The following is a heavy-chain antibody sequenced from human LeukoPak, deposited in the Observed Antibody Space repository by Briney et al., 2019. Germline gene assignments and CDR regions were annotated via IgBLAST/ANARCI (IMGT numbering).Heavy chain of an antibody. CDR3: AKGAPSSSSIFDF. Sequence: PGGSLRPSCAASGFTFSSYAMSWVRQAPGKGLEWVSALSGSGGDTFYADSVKGRFTISRDNSKNTLYLQLSSLRPDDTAVYYCAKGAPSSSSIFDFWGPGTLVTVSS. V-gene: IGHV3-23*01. D-gene: IGHD6-6*01. J-gene: IGHJ4*02. CDR1: GFTFSSYA. CDR2: LSGSGGDT.